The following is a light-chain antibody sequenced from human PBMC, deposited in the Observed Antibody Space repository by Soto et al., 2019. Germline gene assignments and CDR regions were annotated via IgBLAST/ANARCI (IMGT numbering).Light chain of an antibody. V-gene: IGKV1-39*01. CDR2: TSS. CDR1: QTISMY. Sequence: DIQMTQSPSSLSASVGDSVTITCRASQTISMYLNWYQQKPGKAPKLLIHTSSSLQGGVPERFSGSRSETEFTLTITGLQPAVFATYYCQQSYSTPFTFGPGTRIDMK. CDR3: QQSYSTPFT. J-gene: IGKJ3*01.